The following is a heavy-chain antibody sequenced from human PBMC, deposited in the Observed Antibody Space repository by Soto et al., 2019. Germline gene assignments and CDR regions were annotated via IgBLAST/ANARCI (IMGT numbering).Heavy chain of an antibody. J-gene: IGHJ5*02. CDR2: TYYRSRWYN. CDR3: ARDPSRKDIVVVPAATSNWFDP. Sequence: SQTLSLTCAISGDSVSSNSAAWNWIRLSPSRGLEWLARTYYRSRWYNDYAVSVRSRITVNPDTSKNQFSLQLTSVTPEDTAVYYCARDPSRKDIVVVPAATSNWFDPWGQGTLVTVSS. V-gene: IGHV6-1*01. D-gene: IGHD2-2*01. CDR1: GDSVSSNSAA.